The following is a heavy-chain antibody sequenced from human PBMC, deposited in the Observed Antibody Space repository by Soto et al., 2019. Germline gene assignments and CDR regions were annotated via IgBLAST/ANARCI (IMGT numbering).Heavy chain of an antibody. CDR2: IDPSDSYT. V-gene: IGHV5-10-1*01. CDR1: GYSFTSYW. CDR3: ARLMPTIAGDIYGMDV. J-gene: IGHJ6*02. D-gene: IGHD6-13*01. Sequence: PGESLKISCKGSGYSFTSYWISWVRQMPGKGLEWMGRIDPSDSYTNYSPSFQGHVTISADKSISTAYLQWSSLKASDTAMYYCARLMPTIAGDIYGMDVWGQGTTVTVSS.